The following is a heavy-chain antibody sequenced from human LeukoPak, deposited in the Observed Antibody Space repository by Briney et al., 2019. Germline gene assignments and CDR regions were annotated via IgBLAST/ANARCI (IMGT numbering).Heavy chain of an antibody. CDR1: GFTFSSYS. CDR2: ISSSSSYI. J-gene: IGHJ4*02. V-gene: IGHV3-21*01. Sequence: GSLRLSCAASGFTFSSYSMNWVRQAPGKGLEWVSSISSSSSYIYYADSVKGRFTISRDNAKNSLYLQMNSLRAEDTAVYYCARGGYGSGSYYIDYYFDYWGQGTLVTVSS. CDR3: ARGGYGSGSYYIDYYFDY. D-gene: IGHD3-10*01.